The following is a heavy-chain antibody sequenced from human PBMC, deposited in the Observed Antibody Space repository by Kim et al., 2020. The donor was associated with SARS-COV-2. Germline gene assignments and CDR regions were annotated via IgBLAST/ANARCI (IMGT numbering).Heavy chain of an antibody. CDR2: ITSTSGTI. V-gene: IGHV3-48*02. Sequence: GGSLRLSCAASGFTFSSNSMNWVRQAPGKGLEWVSYITSTSGTIYYADSVKGRFTVSRDNAKNSLYLQMNSLRDEDTAVYYCVPRRFGELLGADYWGQGTLVTVSS. D-gene: IGHD3-10*01. CDR3: VPRRFGELLGADY. J-gene: IGHJ4*02. CDR1: GFTFSSNS.